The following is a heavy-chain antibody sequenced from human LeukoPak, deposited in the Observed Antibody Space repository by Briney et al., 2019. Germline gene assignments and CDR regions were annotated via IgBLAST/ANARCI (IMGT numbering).Heavy chain of an antibody. CDR3: ARDRNTDFWSGYYTNYFDY. Sequence: PGGSLRLSCAASGFIFSNYWMTWVRHAPGKGLEWVATIKQDGGEKYYVDSVKGRFTISRDNAKNSLSLRMSSLRAEDTAVYYCARDRNTDFWSGYYTNYFDYWGQGTLVIVSS. J-gene: IGHJ4*02. CDR1: GFIFSNYW. CDR2: IKQDGGEK. D-gene: IGHD3-3*01. V-gene: IGHV3-7*01.